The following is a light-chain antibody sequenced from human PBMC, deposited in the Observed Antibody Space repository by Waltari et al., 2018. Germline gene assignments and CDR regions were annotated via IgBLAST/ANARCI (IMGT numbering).Light chain of an antibody. Sequence: DILMTQSPSTLSASVGDRVTITCRANQSVSEWLAWYQQKPVKAPKLLIYAASNLKSGVPSRFSGSGSRTEFTLTISGLQPDDFATYYCQQYSSYSISFGQGTRLEIK. J-gene: IGKJ5*01. CDR3: QQYSSYSIS. CDR1: QSVSEW. CDR2: AAS. V-gene: IGKV1-5*01.